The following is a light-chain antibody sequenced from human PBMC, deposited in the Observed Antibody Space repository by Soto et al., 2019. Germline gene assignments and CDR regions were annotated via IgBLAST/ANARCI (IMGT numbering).Light chain of an antibody. V-gene: IGLV3-25*02. CDR1: ELSKQY. Sequence: SYEPTQTPSVSVSPGQTARITCSGDELSKQYVYWYQQKPGQAPVLVIYKDTERASGIPERFSASSSGTTVTLTISGVRAEDEADYYCQSSDDTGNYYLFGTGTKVT. CDR2: KDT. CDR3: QSSDDTGNYYL. J-gene: IGLJ1*01.